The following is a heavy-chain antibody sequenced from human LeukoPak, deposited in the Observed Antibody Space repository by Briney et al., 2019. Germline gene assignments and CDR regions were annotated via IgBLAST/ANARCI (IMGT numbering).Heavy chain of an antibody. J-gene: IGHJ4*02. Sequence: GASVKVSCKASGYIFSNYALNWVRQATGQGLEWMGWMNPNRGNTGYTQKFQGRVTMTRDTSMSTAYMELSSLRSEDTAVYYCARGRIAAAPDYWGQGTLVTVSS. D-gene: IGHD6-13*01. CDR3: ARGRIAAAPDY. CDR2: MNPNRGNT. V-gene: IGHV1-8*01. CDR1: GYIFSNYA.